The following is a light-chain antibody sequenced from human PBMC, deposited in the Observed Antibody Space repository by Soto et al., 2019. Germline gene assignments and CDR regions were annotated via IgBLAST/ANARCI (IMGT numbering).Light chain of an antibody. Sequence: DIQMTQSPSSLSASVGDRVTITCRASQSISSYLNWSQQKPGKAPKLLIYAASSFQSGVPSRFSGSGSGTDFTLTISSLQPEDFATYYCQQSYSTPYTFGQGTKLEIK. J-gene: IGKJ2*01. CDR1: QSISSY. CDR3: QQSYSTPYT. V-gene: IGKV1-39*01. CDR2: AAS.